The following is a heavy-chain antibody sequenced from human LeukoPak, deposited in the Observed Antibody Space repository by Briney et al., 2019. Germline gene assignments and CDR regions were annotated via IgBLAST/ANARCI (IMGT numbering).Heavy chain of an antibody. V-gene: IGHV3-23*01. J-gene: IGHJ4*02. D-gene: IGHD1-26*01. CDR2: ISGSGSTT. Sequence: GGSLRLSCAASGFTFSSYAMNWVRQAPGKGLEWVSAISGSGSTTYYADSVKGRFTISRDNSKNTLFLQMNSLTAEDTAIYSCAKPHQKWELRVHFDYWGQGTLVTVSS. CDR3: AKPHQKWELRVHFDY. CDR1: GFTFSSYA.